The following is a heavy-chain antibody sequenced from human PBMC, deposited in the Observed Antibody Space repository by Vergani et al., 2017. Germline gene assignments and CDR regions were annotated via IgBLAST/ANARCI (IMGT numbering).Heavy chain of an antibody. CDR1: EYSFGNYW. D-gene: IGHD3-3*01. Sequence: EVELVQSGPEMRKPGESLKISCKGSEYSFGNYWIGWVRQMPGKGLEWMGIIYPADSDTRYSPSFQGQVTISADKSISTAFLQWDSLKASDTALYYCAGHAIYTDSWGQDTLVTVSS. V-gene: IGHV5-51*01. CDR3: AGHAIYTDS. CDR2: IYPADSDT. J-gene: IGHJ4*02.